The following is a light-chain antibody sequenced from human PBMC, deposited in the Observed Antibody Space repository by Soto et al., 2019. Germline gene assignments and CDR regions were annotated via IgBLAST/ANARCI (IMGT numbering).Light chain of an antibody. CDR3: SSYAGSNHVV. Sequence: QSALTQPPPASGSPGQSVTISCTGTSSDVGGYNYVSWYQQHPGKAPKLMIYEVSKRPSGVPDRFSGSKSGNTASLTVSGLQAEDEADYYCSSYAGSNHVVFGGGTKLTVL. V-gene: IGLV2-8*01. CDR1: SSDVGGYNY. CDR2: EVS. J-gene: IGLJ2*01.